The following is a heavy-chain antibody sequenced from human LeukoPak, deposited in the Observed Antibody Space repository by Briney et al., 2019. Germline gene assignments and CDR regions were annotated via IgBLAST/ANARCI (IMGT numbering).Heavy chain of an antibody. CDR1: GYSFTNYW. CDR2: IYPGDSDV. J-gene: IGHJ4*02. V-gene: IGHV5-51*01. Sequence: GESLKISCKCSGYSFTNYWIGWVRQMPGKGLEWMGIIYPGDSDVRYSPSFQGQVTISADKSISTAYLQWSSLQASDTAMHYCARQGYNSTWDRYLAYWGQGTQVTVSS. D-gene: IGHD6-13*01. CDR3: ARQGYNSTWDRYLAY.